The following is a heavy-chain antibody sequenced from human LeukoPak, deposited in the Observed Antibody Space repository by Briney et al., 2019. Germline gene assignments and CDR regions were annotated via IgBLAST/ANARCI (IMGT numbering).Heavy chain of an antibody. Sequence: SETLSLTCTVSGDSLSSDYYYWGWIRQPPGKGLEWIGTIYYSGNTYYNPSLKSRVTISVDTSKKQFSLKLRFVTAADTAIYYCARNVGRSSWNSGFDYWGQGTLVTVSS. CDR3: ARNVGRSSWNSGFDY. CDR2: IYYSGNT. CDR1: GDSLSSDYYY. V-gene: IGHV4-39*01. D-gene: IGHD6-13*01. J-gene: IGHJ4*02.